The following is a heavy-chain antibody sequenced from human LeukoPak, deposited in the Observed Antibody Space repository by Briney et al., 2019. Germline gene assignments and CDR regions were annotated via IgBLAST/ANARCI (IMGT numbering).Heavy chain of an antibody. CDR3: ARVSDFWSETNWFDP. V-gene: IGHV4-34*01. CDR1: GGSFSGYY. CDR2: ISHSGST. J-gene: IGHJ5*02. D-gene: IGHD3-3*01. Sequence: SETLSLTCAVYGGSFSGYYWSWIRQPPGKGLEWIGEISHSGSTNYHPSLKSRDTISVDTSKNQFSLKLSSVTAADTAVYYCARVSDFWSETNWFDPWGQGNLVIVSS.